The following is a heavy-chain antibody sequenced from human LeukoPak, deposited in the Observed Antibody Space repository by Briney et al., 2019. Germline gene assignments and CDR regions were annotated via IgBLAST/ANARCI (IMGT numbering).Heavy chain of an antibody. V-gene: IGHV3-74*01. CDR3: ASDTPLGYCSSTSCYGSPYDY. Sequence: PGGSLRLSCAASGFTFSSYAMHWVRQAPGKGLVWVSRINSDGSSTSYADSVKGRFTISRDNAKNTLYLQMNSLRAEDTAVYYCASDTPLGYCSSTSCYGSPYDYWGQGTLVTVSS. J-gene: IGHJ4*02. CDR2: INSDGSST. CDR1: GFTFSSYA. D-gene: IGHD2-2*01.